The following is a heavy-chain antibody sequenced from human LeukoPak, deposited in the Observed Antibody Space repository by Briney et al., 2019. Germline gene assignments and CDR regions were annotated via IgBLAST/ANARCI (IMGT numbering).Heavy chain of an antibody. D-gene: IGHD3-22*01. V-gene: IGHV3-30*18. CDR3: AKDSKYYYDSRAYSYFDY. Sequence: PGRSLRLSCAASGFTFSSYGMHWVRQAPGKGLEWVAVISYDGRNKYYADSVKGRFTISRDNSKSTLYLQMNSLRAEDTAVYYCAKDSKYYYDSRAYSYFDYWGQGTLVTVSS. CDR1: GFTFSSYG. CDR2: ISYDGRNK. J-gene: IGHJ4*02.